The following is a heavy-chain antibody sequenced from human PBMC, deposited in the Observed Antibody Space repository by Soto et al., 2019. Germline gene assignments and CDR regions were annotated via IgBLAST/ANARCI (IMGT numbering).Heavy chain of an antibody. J-gene: IGHJ4*02. V-gene: IGHV3-23*01. D-gene: IGHD1-20*01. Sequence: GGSLRLSCAASGFTITSSAMSWVRQAPGKGLEWVSTTGISGRTTYYADSAKGRFTVSRDDSKNTLDLQMSSLRAEDTAVYYCATVHNTSRSFDYWGQGTLVTVSS. CDR3: ATVHNTSRSFDY. CDR1: GFTITSSA. CDR2: TGISGRTT.